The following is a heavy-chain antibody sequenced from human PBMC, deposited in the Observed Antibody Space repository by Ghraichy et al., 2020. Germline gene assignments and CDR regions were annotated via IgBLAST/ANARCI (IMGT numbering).Heavy chain of an antibody. CDR2: IYYSGST. CDR3: AEVRGSRSINWFDP. D-gene: IGHD2-15*01. CDR1: GGSISSSSYY. V-gene: IGHV4-39*07. J-gene: IGHJ5*02. Sequence: SETLSLTCTVSGGSISSSSYYWGWIRQPPGKGLEWIGSIYYSGSTYYNPSLKSRVTISVDTSKNQFSLKLSSVTAADTAVYYCAEVRGSRSINWFDPWGQGTLVTVSS.